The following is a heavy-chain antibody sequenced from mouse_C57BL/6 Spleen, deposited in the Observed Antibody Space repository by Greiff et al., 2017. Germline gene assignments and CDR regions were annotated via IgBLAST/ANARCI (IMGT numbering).Heavy chain of an antibody. J-gene: IGHJ2*01. CDR3: ARVTAQAPDY. D-gene: IGHD3-2*02. Sequence: EVMLVESEGGLVQPGSSMKLSCTASGFTFSDYYMAWVRQVPEKGLEWVANINYDGSSTYYLDSLKSRFIISRDNAKNILYLQMSSLKSEDTATYYCARVTAQAPDYWGQGTTLTVSS. V-gene: IGHV5-16*01. CDR2: INYDGSST. CDR1: GFTFSDYY.